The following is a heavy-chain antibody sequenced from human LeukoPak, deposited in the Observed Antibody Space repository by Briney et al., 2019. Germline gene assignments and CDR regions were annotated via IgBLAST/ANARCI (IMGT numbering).Heavy chain of an antibody. D-gene: IGHD5-18*01. Sequence: SETLSLTCTVSGYSLTSGYYWGWIRQPPGKGLEWIASIFHSGSTFYNPSVKSRVTISVDTSKNQFSLKLSSVTAVDTAVYYCARAPSRGYTSGAFDIWGQGTMVTVSS. CDR2: IFHSGST. J-gene: IGHJ3*02. CDR3: ARAPSRGYTSGAFDI. CDR1: GYSLTSGYY. V-gene: IGHV4-38-2*02.